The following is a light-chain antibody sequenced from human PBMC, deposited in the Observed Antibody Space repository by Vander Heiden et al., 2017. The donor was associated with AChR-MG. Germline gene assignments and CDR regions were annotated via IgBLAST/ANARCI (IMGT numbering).Light chain of an antibody. CDR1: QSVSSTY. V-gene: IGKV3-20*01. Sequence: EIVLTQSPGTLSLSPGESATLSCRASQSVSSTYLGWFQQKPGQTPRLLIYAASSRATGIPDRFSGSGSGTDFTLTISRLEPEDFAVYYCQQYGSSPFTFGQGTKLEIK. CDR3: QQYGSSPFT. CDR2: AAS. J-gene: IGKJ2*01.